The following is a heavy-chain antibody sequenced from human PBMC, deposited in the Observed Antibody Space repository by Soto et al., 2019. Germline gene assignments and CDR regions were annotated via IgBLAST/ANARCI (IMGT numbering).Heavy chain of an antibody. CDR3: ARESRFLEWLSLNWFDP. V-gene: IGHV3-48*02. CDR1: GFTFSSYS. Sequence: GGSLRLSCAASGFTFSSYSMNWVRQAPGKGLEWVSYISSSSTIYYADSVKGRFTISRDNAKNSLYLQMNSLRDEDTAVYYCARESRFLEWLSLNWFDPWGQGTLVTVSS. D-gene: IGHD3-3*01. CDR2: ISSSSTI. J-gene: IGHJ5*02.